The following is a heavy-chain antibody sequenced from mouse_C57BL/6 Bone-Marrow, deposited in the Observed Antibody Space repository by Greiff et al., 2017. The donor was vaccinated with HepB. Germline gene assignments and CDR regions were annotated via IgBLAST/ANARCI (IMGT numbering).Heavy chain of an antibody. CDR1: GFTFSSYA. D-gene: IGHD2-4*01. CDR3: ARDDYAWFAY. J-gene: IGHJ3*01. V-gene: IGHV5-4*01. Sequence: EVKVVESGGGLVKPGGSLKLSCAASGFTFSSYAMSWVRQTPEKRLEWVATISDGGGYTYYPDNVKGRFTISRDNAKNNLYLQMSHLKSEDTAMYYCARDDYAWFAYWGQGTLVTVSA. CDR2: ISDGGGYT.